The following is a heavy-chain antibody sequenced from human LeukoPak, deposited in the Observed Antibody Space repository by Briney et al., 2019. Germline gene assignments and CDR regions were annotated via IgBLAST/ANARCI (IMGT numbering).Heavy chain of an antibody. CDR3: ARAWIQLWSNMDV. Sequence: GESLKISCKGSGYSFTSYWISWGRQMPGKGLGWMGRIDPSDSYTNYSPSFQGHVTISADKSISTAYLQWSSLKASDTAMYYCARAWIQLWSNMDVWGKGTTVTVSS. J-gene: IGHJ6*04. CDR1: GYSFTSYW. CDR2: IDPSDSYT. V-gene: IGHV5-10-1*01. D-gene: IGHD5-18*01.